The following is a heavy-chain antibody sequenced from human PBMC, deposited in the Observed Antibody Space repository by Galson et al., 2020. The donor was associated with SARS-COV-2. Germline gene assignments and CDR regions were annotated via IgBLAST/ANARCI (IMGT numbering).Heavy chain of an antibody. D-gene: IGHD4-4*01. V-gene: IGHV3-48*03. Sequence: GESLKISCAASGFTFSSYEMNWVRQAPGKGLEWVSYISSSGSTIYYADSVKGRFTISRDNAKNSLYLQMNSLRAEDTAVYYCARMTTVNAYYYYYMDVWGKGTTVTVSS. J-gene: IGHJ6*03. CDR3: ARMTTVNAYYYYYMDV. CDR1: GFTFSSYE. CDR2: ISSSGSTI.